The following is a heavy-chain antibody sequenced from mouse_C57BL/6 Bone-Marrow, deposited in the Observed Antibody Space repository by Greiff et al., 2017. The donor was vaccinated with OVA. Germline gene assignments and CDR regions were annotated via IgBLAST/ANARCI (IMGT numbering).Heavy chain of an antibody. CDR1: GYTFTDHT. CDR2: IYPRDGST. CDR3: ARNDYCSSFPYYCDY. D-gene: IGHD1-1*01. V-gene: IGHV1-78*01. J-gene: IGHJ2*01. Sequence: VQLQQSDAELVKPGASVKISCKVSGYTFTDHTIHWMKQRPEQGLEWIGYIYPRDGSTKYNEKFKGKATLTADKSSSTAYMQLNSLTSVDSAVXFGARNDYCSSFPYYCDYWGQGTTLTVSS.